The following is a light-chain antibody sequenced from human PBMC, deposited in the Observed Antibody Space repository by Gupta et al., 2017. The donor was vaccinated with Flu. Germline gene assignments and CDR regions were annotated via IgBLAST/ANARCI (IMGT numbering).Light chain of an antibody. V-gene: IGLV1-44*01. CDR1: SSNIGTNA. CDR3: ATWDDSLNGPG. J-gene: IGLJ3*02. CDR2: SNN. Sequence: QPVLTQPPSTSGTPGQRVTISCSGSSSNIGTNAVNWYQQFPGTAPKLLIYSNNQRPSGVPDRFSGSKSGTSASLAISGLQSEDEAHYYCATWDDSLNGPGFGGGTKLTVL.